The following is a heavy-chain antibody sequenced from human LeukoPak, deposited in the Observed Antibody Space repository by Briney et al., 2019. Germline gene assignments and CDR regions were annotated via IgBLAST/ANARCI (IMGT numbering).Heavy chain of an antibody. CDR1: GFTFSSYA. J-gene: IGHJ4*02. Sequence: PGGSLRLSCAASGFTFSSYAMSWVRQAPGKGLEWVSAISGSGGSTFYADSVKGRFTISRDNSKNTMYLQMNSLRAEDTAVYYCAKDKWGSGSYPFDYWGQGTLVTVSS. CDR2: ISGSGGST. V-gene: IGHV3-23*01. D-gene: IGHD3-10*01. CDR3: AKDKWGSGSYPFDY.